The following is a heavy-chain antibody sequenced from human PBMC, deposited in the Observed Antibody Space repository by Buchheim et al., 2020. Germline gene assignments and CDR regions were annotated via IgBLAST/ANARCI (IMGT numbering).Heavy chain of an antibody. Sequence: QVQLQESGPGLVKPSGTLSLACAVSGGSISSSNWWSWVRQPPGKGLEWIGEIYHSGSTNYNPSLKSRVTISVDTSQNQFSLKLSSVTAADTAVYYCARNAADCSGGSCYVYYFDYWGQGTL. D-gene: IGHD2-15*01. CDR2: IYHSGST. CDR3: ARNAADCSGGSCYVYYFDY. CDR1: GGSISSSNW. J-gene: IGHJ4*02. V-gene: IGHV4-4*02.